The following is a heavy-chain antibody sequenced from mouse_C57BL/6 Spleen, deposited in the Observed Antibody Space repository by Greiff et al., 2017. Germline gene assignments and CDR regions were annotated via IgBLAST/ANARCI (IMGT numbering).Heavy chain of an antibody. V-gene: IGHV8-12*01. CDR2: IYWDDDK. CDR1: GFSLSTSGMG. D-gene: IGHD2-12*01. Sequence: QVQLKESGPGILQSSQTLSLTCSFSGFSLSTSGMGVSWIRQPSGKGLEWLAHIYWDDDKRYNPFLKSRLTISKDTSRNQVFLKITSVDTADTATYYCARGLRQGYYFDYWGQGTTLTVSS. J-gene: IGHJ2*01. CDR3: ARGLRQGYYFDY.